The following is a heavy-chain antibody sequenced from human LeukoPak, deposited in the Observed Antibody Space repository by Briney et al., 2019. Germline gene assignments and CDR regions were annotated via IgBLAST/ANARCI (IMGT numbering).Heavy chain of an antibody. Sequence: GGSLRLSCAASGFTFSDNYMSWIRQAPGKGLEWVSYISSSGSIYYADSVKGRFTISRDNAKNSLYLQMNSLRAEDTAVYYCASLYSYGFHYYYYMDVWGKGTTVTVSS. CDR1: GFTFSDNY. J-gene: IGHJ6*03. D-gene: IGHD5-18*01. CDR3: ASLYSYGFHYYYYMDV. V-gene: IGHV3-11*04. CDR2: ISSSGSI.